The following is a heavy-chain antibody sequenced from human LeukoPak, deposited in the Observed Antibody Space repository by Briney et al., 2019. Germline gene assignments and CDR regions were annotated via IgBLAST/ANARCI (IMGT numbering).Heavy chain of an antibody. CDR1: GGSISSWY. V-gene: IGHV4-4*07. D-gene: IGHD3-10*01. CDR2: FYTSGST. J-gene: IGHJ4*02. Sequence: SETLSLTCTVSGGSISSWYWSRIRQPAGKGLEWIGRFYTSGSTSYNPSLKSRVTMSVDTSKNQFFLKVSSVTAADTAVYFCATGAGPLDYWGQGTLVTVSS. CDR3: ATGAGPLDY.